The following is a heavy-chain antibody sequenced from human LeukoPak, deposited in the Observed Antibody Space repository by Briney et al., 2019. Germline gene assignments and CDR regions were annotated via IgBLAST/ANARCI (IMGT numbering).Heavy chain of an antibody. CDR3: ARGDHVESIAAR. D-gene: IGHD6-6*01. V-gene: IGHV4-39*01. J-gene: IGHJ4*02. Sequence: SETLSLTCTVSGGSISSYYWGWIRQPLGKGLEWIGSIYYSGSTYYNPSLKSRVTISVDTSKNQFSLKLSSVTAADTAVYYCARGDHVESIAARWGQGTLVTVSS. CDR2: IYYSGST. CDR1: GGSISSYY.